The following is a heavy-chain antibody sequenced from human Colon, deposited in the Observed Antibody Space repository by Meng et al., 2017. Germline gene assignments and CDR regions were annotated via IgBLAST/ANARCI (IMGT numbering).Heavy chain of an antibody. CDR3: ARGVSAAGLFDN. J-gene: IGHJ4*02. CDR2: IHYTGST. D-gene: IGHD2-2*01. Sequence: QVQLQESGPGLVKPSSTLSLTCTVSGGSIVSAAYYWTWLRQHPAKGLEWIGYIHYTGSTSYNPSLESRTSTSIDTSNNQFSLKVTSVTAAETAVYYCARGVSAAGLFDNWGPGTLVTVSS. V-gene: IGHV4-31*03. CDR1: GGSIVSAAYY.